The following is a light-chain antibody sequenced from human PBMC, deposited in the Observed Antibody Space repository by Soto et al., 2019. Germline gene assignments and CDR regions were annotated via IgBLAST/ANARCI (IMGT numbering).Light chain of an antibody. CDR1: SSDFGDDKY. CDR3: GSFTTSRIWV. J-gene: IGLJ3*02. Sequence: QSALTQPASVSGSPGQSITVSCTGSSSDFGDDKYVSWYQQQPGKGPNLLIYGVNSRPSGISNRFSGSKSGNTASLTISGLQVEDEAGYFCGSFTTSRIWVFGGGTKVTVL. CDR2: GVN. V-gene: IGLV2-14*01.